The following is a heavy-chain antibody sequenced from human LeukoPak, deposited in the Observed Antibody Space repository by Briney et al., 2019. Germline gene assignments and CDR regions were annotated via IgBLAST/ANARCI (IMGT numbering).Heavy chain of an antibody. V-gene: IGHV1-69*04. CDR2: IIPILGIA. Sequence: SVKVSCKASGGTFSSYAISWVRQAPGQGLEWMGRIIPILGIANYAQKFQGRVTITADKSTSTAYMELSSLRSEDTAVYYRARVDTAMVIDYWGQGTLVTVSS. CDR3: ARVDTAMVIDY. CDR1: GGTFSSYA. D-gene: IGHD5-18*01. J-gene: IGHJ4*02.